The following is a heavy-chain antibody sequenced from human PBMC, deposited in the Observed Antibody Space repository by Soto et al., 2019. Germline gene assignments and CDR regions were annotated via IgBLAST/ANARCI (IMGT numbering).Heavy chain of an antibody. V-gene: IGHV1-18*04. CDR2: ISTFHGNT. CDR1: GYTFTSYG. D-gene: IGHD3-22*01. J-gene: IGHJ4*02. Sequence: ASVKVSCKASGYTFTSYGISWVRQAPGQGLEWMGWISTFHGNTNYAQKFQGSVTMTTDTSTSTAYMEMRSLTSDDTAIYSCARDTYDTTGYPLDCWGQGTLVTVSS. CDR3: ARDTYDTTGYPLDC.